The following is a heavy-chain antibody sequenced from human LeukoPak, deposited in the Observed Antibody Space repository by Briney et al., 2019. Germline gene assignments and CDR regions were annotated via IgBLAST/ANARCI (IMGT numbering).Heavy chain of an antibody. CDR1: GFTFSNAW. D-gene: IGHD1-1*01. Sequence: GGSLRLSCAASGFTFSNAWMSWVRQAPGKGLEWVGRIKSKTDGGTTDYAAPVKGRFTISRDDSKNTLYLQMNSLKTEVTAVYYCTTALSGWNDADYWGQGTLVTVSS. V-gene: IGHV3-15*01. J-gene: IGHJ4*02. CDR3: TTALSGWNDADY. CDR2: IKSKTDGGTT.